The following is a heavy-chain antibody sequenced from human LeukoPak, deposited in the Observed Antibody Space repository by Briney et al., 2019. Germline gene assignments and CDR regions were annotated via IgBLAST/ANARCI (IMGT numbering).Heavy chain of an antibody. J-gene: IGHJ6*03. CDR1: GGTFSSYA. CDR2: IIPIFGTA. V-gene: IGHV1-69*13. CDR3: ARGTGLGYCSSTSCYKDYYYMDV. D-gene: IGHD2-2*02. Sequence: GASVKVSCKASGGTFSSYAISWVRQAAGQGLEWMGGIIPIFGTANYAQKFQGRVTITADESTSTAYMELSSLRSEDTAVYYCARGTGLGYCSSTSCYKDYYYMDVWGKGTTVTVSS.